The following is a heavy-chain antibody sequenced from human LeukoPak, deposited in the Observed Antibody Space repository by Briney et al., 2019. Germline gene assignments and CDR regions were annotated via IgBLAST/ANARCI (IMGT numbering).Heavy chain of an antibody. CDR3: AADLDAYNTLDS. J-gene: IGHJ4*02. CDR2: IKTKSEGGTT. Sequence: PGGSLRLSCAGSGFTFSNTWMNWVRRAPGKGLEWVGRIKTKSEGGTTHYAAHVKGRFTISRDDSKKTIFLQMNSLKIEDTAIYFCAADLDAYNTLDSWGQGALVTVSS. V-gene: IGHV3-15*01. CDR1: GFTFSNTW. D-gene: IGHD5-24*01.